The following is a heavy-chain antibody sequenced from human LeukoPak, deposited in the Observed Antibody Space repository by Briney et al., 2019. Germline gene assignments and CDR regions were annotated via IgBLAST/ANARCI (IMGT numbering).Heavy chain of an antibody. CDR2: IRSKAYGGTT. Sequence: GGSLRLSCTASGFTFGDYAMSWVRQAPGKGLEWVGFIRSKAYGGTTEYAASVKGRFTISRDDSKSIAYLQMNSLKTEDTAVYYCTRTGKSCSSTSCPLDYWGQGTLVTVSS. J-gene: IGHJ4*02. D-gene: IGHD2-2*01. CDR3: TRTGKSCSSTSCPLDY. CDR1: GFTFGDYA. V-gene: IGHV3-49*04.